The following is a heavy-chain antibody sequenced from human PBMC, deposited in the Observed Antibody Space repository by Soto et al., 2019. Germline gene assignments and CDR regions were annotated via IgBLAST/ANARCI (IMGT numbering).Heavy chain of an antibody. V-gene: IGHV4-59*01. CDR3: ARDLRCCGLDV. D-gene: IGHD3-9*01. CDR2: IFYSGST. CDR1: GASMRSYY. Sequence: QVELQQSGPGLVKPSETLSLTCNVSGASMRSYYWTWMRLSPGKGLEWIGDIFYSGSTNLNPSLRSRLSISIATSKNKFSLMLNSVTAADTAVYYCARDLRCCGLDVWGQGTTVTVSS. J-gene: IGHJ6*02.